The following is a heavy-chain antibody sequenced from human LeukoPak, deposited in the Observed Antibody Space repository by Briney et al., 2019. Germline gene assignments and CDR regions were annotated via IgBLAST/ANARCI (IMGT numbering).Heavy chain of an antibody. Sequence: GESLKISCDASGYXFPYYWICWVRQMPGKGLEWMGVIYPDDSDTRYSPSFQGQVTISADKSISTAYLQWNSLKASDTAIYYCARRRSGSSTNPLDYWGQGTLVTVSS. J-gene: IGHJ4*02. V-gene: IGHV5-51*01. CDR1: GYXFPYYW. CDR3: ARRRSGSSTNPLDY. CDR2: IYPDDSDT. D-gene: IGHD6-6*01.